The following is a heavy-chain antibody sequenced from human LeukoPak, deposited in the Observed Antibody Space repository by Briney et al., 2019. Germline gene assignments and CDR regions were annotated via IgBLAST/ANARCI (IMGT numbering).Heavy chain of an antibody. D-gene: IGHD6-19*01. J-gene: IGHJ6*02. V-gene: IGHV3-11*01. Sequence: PGGSLRLSCAASGFTFSDYYMSWIRQAPGKGLEWVSYISSSGRTIYYADSVKGRFTISRDNAKNSLYLQMNSLRAEDTAVYYCAREAAVAGLYYGMDVWGQGTTVTVSS. CDR2: ISSSGRTI. CDR3: AREAAVAGLYYGMDV. CDR1: GFTFSDYY.